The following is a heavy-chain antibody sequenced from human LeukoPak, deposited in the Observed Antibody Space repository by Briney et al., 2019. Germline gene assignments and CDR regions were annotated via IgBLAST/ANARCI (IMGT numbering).Heavy chain of an antibody. Sequence: GASVKVSCRASGYXFTDYYIHWVRQAPGQGLEWMGWINPNSGGTNYAQKFQGRVTMTRDTSISTAYLELSRLRSDDTAVYYCAAIVVTVLGDYWGQGTLVTVSS. CDR2: INPNSGGT. V-gene: IGHV1-2*02. D-gene: IGHD3-22*01. CDR1: GYXFTDYY. CDR3: AAIVVTVLGDY. J-gene: IGHJ4*02.